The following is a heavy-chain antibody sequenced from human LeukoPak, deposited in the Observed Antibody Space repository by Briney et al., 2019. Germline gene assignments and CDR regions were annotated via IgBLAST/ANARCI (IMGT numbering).Heavy chain of an antibody. CDR2: IRYDGSNK. J-gene: IGHJ6*03. V-gene: IGHV3-30*02. CDR3: AKASLPLVGGSYYYYYMDV. Sequence: GGSLRLSCAASGFTFSSYSMNWVRQAPGKGLEWVAFIRYDGSNKYYADSVKGRFTISRDNSKNTLYLQMNSLRAEDTAVYYCAKASLPLVGGSYYYYYMDVWGKGTTVTVSS. D-gene: IGHD2-15*01. CDR1: GFTFSSYS.